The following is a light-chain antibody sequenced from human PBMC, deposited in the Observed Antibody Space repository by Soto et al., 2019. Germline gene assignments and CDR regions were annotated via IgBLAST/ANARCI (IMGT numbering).Light chain of an antibody. V-gene: IGLV2-14*01. CDR3: SSYTTRSTPYWF. J-gene: IGLJ1*01. Sequence: QSVLTQPASVSGSPGQSITISCTGTSSDVGGYNYVSWYQQHPGKAPKLMIYDVSNRPSGVSNRFSGSKSGNTASLTISGLQAEDEADYYCSSYTTRSTPYWFSGTGTKVTVL. CDR2: DVS. CDR1: SSDVGGYNY.